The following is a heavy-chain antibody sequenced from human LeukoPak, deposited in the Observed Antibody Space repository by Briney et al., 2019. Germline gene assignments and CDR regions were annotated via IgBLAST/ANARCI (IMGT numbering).Heavy chain of an antibody. CDR1: GDSVSSKSAT. CDR2: TYYRSNWNN. J-gene: IGHJ4*02. D-gene: IGHD6-25*01. Sequence: SQTLSLTCAISGDSVSSKSATWNWTRQSPSRGLEWLGKTYYRSNWNNNYAVSVESRITINPDTSKNQFSLQLDSVTPDDTAVYYCARDPRISSGWYFDYWGQGTLVTVSS. CDR3: ARDPRISSGWYFDY. V-gene: IGHV6-1*01.